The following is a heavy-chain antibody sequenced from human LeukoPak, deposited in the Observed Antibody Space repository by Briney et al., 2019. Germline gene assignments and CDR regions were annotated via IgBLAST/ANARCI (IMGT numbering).Heavy chain of an antibody. J-gene: IGHJ5*02. CDR1: GYTFTSHG. Sequence: ASVKVSCKASGYTFTSHGISWVRQAPGQGLEWMGWISAYNGDTKYAQNLQGRVTLTTYTLTATAYLELRSLTSDDTAVYYCARDPSNTSGWKTWFDPWGQGTLVTVSS. V-gene: IGHV1-18*01. CDR2: ISAYNGDT. D-gene: IGHD6-19*01. CDR3: ARDPSNTSGWKTWFDP.